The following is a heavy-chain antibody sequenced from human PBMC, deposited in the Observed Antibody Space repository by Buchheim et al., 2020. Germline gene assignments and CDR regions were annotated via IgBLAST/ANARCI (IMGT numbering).Heavy chain of an antibody. Sequence: EVQLVQSGAEVKKPGESLKISCKTSGYSFSNYWIGWVRQMPGKGLEWMAIIYPRDSDTRYSPSFQGQVTVSADKSITTVYPQWNSLKASDTAMYHCALAKQSGSYFGYFDYWGQGT. CDR3: ALAKQSGSYFGYFDY. D-gene: IGHD3-10*01. CDR2: IYPRDSDT. CDR1: GYSFSNYW. V-gene: IGHV5-51*01. J-gene: IGHJ4*02.